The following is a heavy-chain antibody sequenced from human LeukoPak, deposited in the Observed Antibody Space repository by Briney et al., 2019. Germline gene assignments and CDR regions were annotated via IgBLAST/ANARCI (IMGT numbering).Heavy chain of an antibody. V-gene: IGHV3-53*01. Sequence: GGSLRLSCAASGFTVSSNYMSWVRQAPGKGLEWVSVIYSGGSTYYADSVKGRFTISRDNAKNTLYLQMNSLRAEDTAVYYCARDLYDSSDYWGQGTLVTVSS. CDR2: IYSGGST. CDR1: GFTVSSNY. CDR3: ARDLYDSSDY. J-gene: IGHJ4*02. D-gene: IGHD3-16*01.